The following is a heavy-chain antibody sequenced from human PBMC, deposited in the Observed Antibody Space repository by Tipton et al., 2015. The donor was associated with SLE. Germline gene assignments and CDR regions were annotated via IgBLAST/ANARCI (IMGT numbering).Heavy chain of an antibody. J-gene: IGHJ4*02. V-gene: IGHV3-9*01. D-gene: IGHD6-19*01. CDR1: GFTFDDYA. Sequence: SLRLSCAASGFTFDDYAMHWVRQAPGKGLEWVSGISWNSGSIGYADSVKGRFTISRDNAKNSLYLQMNSLRAEDTALYYCAKARDCTRRGGWYGGVDYWGQGTLVTVSS. CDR3: AKARDCTRRGGWYGGVDY. CDR2: ISWNSGSI.